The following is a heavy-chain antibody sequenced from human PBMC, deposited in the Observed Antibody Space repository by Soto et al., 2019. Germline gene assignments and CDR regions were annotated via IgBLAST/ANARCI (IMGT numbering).Heavy chain of an antibody. V-gene: IGHV4-4*07. J-gene: IGHJ6*02. CDR1: GGSISSYY. CDR3: ARASRIAAAGRFGMDV. CDR2: IYTSGST. Sequence: QVQLQESGPGLVKPSETLSLTCTVSGGSISSYYWSWIRQPAGKGLEWIGRIYTSGSTNYNPSLKSSFTLSVDTSKNQFSLKLSSVTAADTAVYYCARASRIAAAGRFGMDVWRQGSTVTVSS. D-gene: IGHD6-13*01.